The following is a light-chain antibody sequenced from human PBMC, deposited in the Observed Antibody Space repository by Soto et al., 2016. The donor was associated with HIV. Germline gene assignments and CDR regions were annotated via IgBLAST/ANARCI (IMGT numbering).Light chain of an antibody. CDR1: SFRSYC. J-gene: IGLJ2*01. V-gene: IGLV3-19*01. CDR3: NSRDSSGNPR. CDR2: GQN. Sequence: SSELTQDPTVSVALGQTVRITCQGDSFRSYCGSWYQQKPRQAPVLVIYGQNKRPSGIPDRFSGSSSGNTASLTITGAQAEDEADYFCNSRDSSGNPRFGGGTKLTVL.